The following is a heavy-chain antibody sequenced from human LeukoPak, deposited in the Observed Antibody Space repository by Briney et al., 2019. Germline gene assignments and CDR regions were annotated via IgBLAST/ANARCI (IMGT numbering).Heavy chain of an antibody. CDR2: IYYSGST. CDR3: ARDRASGLVK. J-gene: IGHJ4*02. Sequence: PSETLSLTCTVSGGSISSYYWSWIRQPPGKGLEWIGYIYYSGSTNYNPSLKSRVTISVDTSKSQFSLKLSSVTAADTAVYYCARDRASGLVKWGQGTLVTVSS. D-gene: IGHD6-19*01. CDR1: GGSISSYY. V-gene: IGHV4-59*01.